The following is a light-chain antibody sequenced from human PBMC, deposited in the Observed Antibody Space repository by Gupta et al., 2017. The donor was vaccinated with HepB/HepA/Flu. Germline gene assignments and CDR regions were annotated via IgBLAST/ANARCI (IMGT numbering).Light chain of an antibody. CDR2: AAS. Sequence: DIQMTQSPSSLSASVGDRVTITCRASQSISSYLNWYQQKPGKAPKLLIYAASSLQSGVPSRFSGSGSEKDFTLTISSRQPEDFATYYCQQSYSTLALTFGGGSXVEIK. J-gene: IGKJ4*01. V-gene: IGKV1-39*01. CDR3: QQSYSTLALT. CDR1: QSISSY.